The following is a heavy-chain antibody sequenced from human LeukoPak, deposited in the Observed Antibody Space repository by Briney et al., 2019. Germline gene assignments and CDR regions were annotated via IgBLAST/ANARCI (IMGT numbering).Heavy chain of an antibody. CDR3: ARDRAAGYFDL. CDR2: IYYSGST. V-gene: IGHV4-31*03. J-gene: IGHJ2*01. CDR1: GGSISSGGYY. D-gene: IGHD6-25*01. Sequence: SETLSLTCTVSGGSISSGGYYWSWLRQHPGKGLEWIGYIYYSGSTYYNPSLKSRVTISVDTSKNQFSLKLSSVTAADTAVYYCARDRAAGYFDLWGRGTLVTVSS.